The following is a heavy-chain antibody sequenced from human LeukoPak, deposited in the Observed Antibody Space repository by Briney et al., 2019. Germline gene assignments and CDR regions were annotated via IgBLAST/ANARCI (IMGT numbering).Heavy chain of an antibody. Sequence: GGSLRLSCAASGFTFSDYYMSWIRQAPGKGLEWVSYISSSGSTIYYADSVKGRFTISRDNAKNSLYLQMNSLRAEDTAVYYCARENIAAAGTVYYYCYGMDVWGQGTTVTVSS. CDR2: ISSSGSTI. V-gene: IGHV3-11*01. CDR3: ARENIAAAGTVYYYCYGMDV. CDR1: GFTFSDYY. J-gene: IGHJ6*02. D-gene: IGHD6-13*01.